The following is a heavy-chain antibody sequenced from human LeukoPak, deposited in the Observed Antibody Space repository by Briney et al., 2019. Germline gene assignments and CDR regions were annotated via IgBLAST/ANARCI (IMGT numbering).Heavy chain of an antibody. J-gene: IGHJ3*02. V-gene: IGHV4-59*08. CDR2: IYYSGST. CDR3: ARQYGDYFNAFDI. D-gene: IGHD4-17*01. CDR1: GGSISSYY. Sequence: SETLSLTCTVSGGSISSYYWSWIRQPPGKGLEWIGYIYYSGSTNYNPSLKSRVTISVDTSKNQFSLKLTSVTAADTAVYYCARQYGDYFNAFDIWGQGTMVTVSS.